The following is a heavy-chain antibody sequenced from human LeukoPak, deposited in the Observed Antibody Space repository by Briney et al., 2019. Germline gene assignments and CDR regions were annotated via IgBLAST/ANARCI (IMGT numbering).Heavy chain of an antibody. CDR1: GFTFSTCG. CDR3: ARVGYYDSSGPGAFDI. V-gene: IGHV3-48*01. CDR2: ISSSSSTI. J-gene: IGHJ3*02. D-gene: IGHD3-22*01. Sequence: GGSLRLSCTASGFTFSTCGMNWVRQAPGKGLEWVSYISSSSSTIYYADSVKGRFTISRDNAKNSLYLQMNSLRAEDTAVYYCARVGYYDSSGPGAFDIWGQGTMVTVSS.